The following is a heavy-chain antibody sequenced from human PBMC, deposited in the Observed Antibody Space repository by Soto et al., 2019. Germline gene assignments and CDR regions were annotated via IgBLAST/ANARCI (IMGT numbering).Heavy chain of an antibody. CDR3: ARVHLGYSGYDFGAFDI. Sequence: EVQLVESGGGLVQPGGSLRLSCAASGFTVSSNYMSWVRQAPGKGLEWVSVIYSGGSTYYADSVKGRFTISRHNSKNTLYLQMNSLGAEDTAVYYCARVHLGYSGYDFGAFDIWGQGTMVTVSS. V-gene: IGHV3-53*04. CDR2: IYSGGST. D-gene: IGHD5-12*01. CDR1: GFTVSSNY. J-gene: IGHJ3*02.